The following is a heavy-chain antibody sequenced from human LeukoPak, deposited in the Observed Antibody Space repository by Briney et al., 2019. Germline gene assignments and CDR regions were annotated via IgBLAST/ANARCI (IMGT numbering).Heavy chain of an antibody. CDR2: IYSGGNT. V-gene: IGHV3-66*01. J-gene: IGHJ2*01. CDR1: GFTVTSNY. CDR3: ARDSGTTWYFDL. Sequence: GGSLRLSCAASGFTVTSNYMSWVRQAPGKGLEWVSVIYSGGNTYYADSVKGRFTVSRDNSKNTLYLQMNSLRAEDTAVYYCARDSGTTWYFDLRGRGTLVTVSS. D-gene: IGHD1-7*01.